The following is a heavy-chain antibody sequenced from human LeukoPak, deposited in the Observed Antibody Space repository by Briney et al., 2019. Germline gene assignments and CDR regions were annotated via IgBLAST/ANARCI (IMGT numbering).Heavy chain of an antibody. CDR1: GGSISSYY. V-gene: IGHV4-59*08. Sequence: SETLSLTCTVSGGSISSYYWSWIRQPPGKGLEWIGYIYYSGSTNYNPSLESRVTISVDTSKNQFSLKLSSVTAADTAVYYCARRGYCSGGSCRLDYNWFDPWGQGTLVTVSS. CDR2: IYYSGST. J-gene: IGHJ5*02. D-gene: IGHD2-15*01. CDR3: ARRGYCSGGSCRLDYNWFDP.